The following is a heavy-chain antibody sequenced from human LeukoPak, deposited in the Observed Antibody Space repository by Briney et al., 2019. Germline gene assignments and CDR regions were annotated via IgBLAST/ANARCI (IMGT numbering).Heavy chain of an antibody. CDR3: ARAPYYDSSGYKN. J-gene: IGHJ4*02. D-gene: IGHD3-22*01. CDR1: GYTFTSYA. CDR2: INAGNGNT. V-gene: IGHV1-3*01. Sequence: ASVTVSCTASGYTFTSYAMHWVRQAPGQRLEWMGWINAGNGNTKYSQKFQGRVTITRDTSASTAYMELSSLRSEDTAVYYCARAPYYDSSGYKNWGQGTLVTVSS.